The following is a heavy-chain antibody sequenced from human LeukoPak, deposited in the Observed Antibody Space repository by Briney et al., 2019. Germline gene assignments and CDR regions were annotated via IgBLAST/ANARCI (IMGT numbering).Heavy chain of an antibody. J-gene: IGHJ4*02. Sequence: GGSLRLSCAASGFTFSSYAMSWVRQAPGKGLEWVSAISGSGGSTYYADSVKGRFTISRDNPKNTLFLQMNSLRAEDTAVYYCATEKGDSPDYWGQGTLVTISS. CDR1: GFTFSSYA. CDR2: ISGSGGST. D-gene: IGHD2-21*01. V-gene: IGHV3-23*01. CDR3: ATEKGDSPDY.